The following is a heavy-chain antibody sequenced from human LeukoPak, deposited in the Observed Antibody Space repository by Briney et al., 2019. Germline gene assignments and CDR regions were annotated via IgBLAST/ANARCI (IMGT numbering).Heavy chain of an antibody. CDR2: ISSSSSYI. J-gene: IGHJ4*02. Sequence: GGSLRLSCAVSGFTVSSYWMGWVRQAPGKGLEWVSSISSSSSYIYYADSVKGRFTISRDNAKNSLYLQMNSLRAEDTAVYYCARAEGSGSYEIDYWGQGTLVTVSS. CDR1: GFTVSSYW. CDR3: ARAEGSGSYEIDY. D-gene: IGHD3-10*01. V-gene: IGHV3-21*01.